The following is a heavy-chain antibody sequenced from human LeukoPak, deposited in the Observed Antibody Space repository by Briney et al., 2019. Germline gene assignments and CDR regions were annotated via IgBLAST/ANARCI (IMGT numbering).Heavy chain of an antibody. CDR2: IIPIFGTA. V-gene: IGHV1-69*13. J-gene: IGHJ6*02. CDR3: ARGPLSRTAYYGMDV. Sequence: PEASVKVSCKASGGTFSSYAISWVRQAPGQGLEWMGGIIPIFGTANYAQKFQGRVTITADESTSTAYMELSSLRSEDTAVYYCARGPLSRTAYYGMDVWGQGTLVTVSS. CDR1: GGTFSSYA.